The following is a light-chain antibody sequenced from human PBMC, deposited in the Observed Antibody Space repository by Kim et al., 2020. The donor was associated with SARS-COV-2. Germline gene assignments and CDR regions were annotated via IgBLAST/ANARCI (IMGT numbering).Light chain of an antibody. CDR1: RSNVGSYNY. J-gene: IGLJ3*02. CDR3: CSYTDTYTLV. Sequence: GQSVTISCTGTRSNVGSYNYVSWYQNHPGKAPKFMIYDVTKRPSGVPDRFSGSKSGNTASLTISGLQTEDEAEYYCCSYTDTYTLVFGGGTQLTVL. CDR2: DVT. V-gene: IGLV2-11*01.